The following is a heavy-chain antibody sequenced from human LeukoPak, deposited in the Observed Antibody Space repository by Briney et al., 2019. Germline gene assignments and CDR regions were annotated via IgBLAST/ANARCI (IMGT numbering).Heavy chain of an antibody. V-gene: IGHV1-69*04. J-gene: IGHJ6*02. D-gene: IGHD3-22*01. Sequence: WASVKVSCKASGGTFSSYAISWVRQAPGQGLEWMGRIIPILGIANYAQKFQDRVTITADKSTSTAYMELSSLRSEDTAVYYCARLYYYDSSGYKAPYYYFYGMDVWGQGTTVTVSS. CDR2: IIPILGIA. CDR1: GGTFSSYA. CDR3: ARLYYYDSSGYKAPYYYFYGMDV.